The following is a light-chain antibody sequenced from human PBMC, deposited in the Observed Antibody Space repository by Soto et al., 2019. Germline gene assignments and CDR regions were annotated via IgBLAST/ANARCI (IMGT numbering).Light chain of an antibody. CDR2: GAS. J-gene: IGKJ2*01. CDR1: QSVTSSY. CDR3: HQYGSPPYS. Sequence: EIVLTQSPGTLSLSPGERATLSCRASQSVTSSYLAWYQQKPGQAPRLLIYGASSRATGIPDRFSGSGSGTDFTLNISGLETEDFAVYYCHQYGSPPYSFGQGTHLEIK. V-gene: IGKV3-20*01.